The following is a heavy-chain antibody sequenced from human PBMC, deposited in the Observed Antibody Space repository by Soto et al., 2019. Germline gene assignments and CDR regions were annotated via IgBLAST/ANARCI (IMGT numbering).Heavy chain of an antibody. Sequence: SQTLSLTCAISGDSVSSNSAAWNWIRQSPSRGLEWLGRTYYRSKWYNDYAVSVKSRITINPDTSKNQFSLQLNSVTPEDTAVYYCARERVDSTFTHQAYYYGMDDGGQGTTVTVSS. V-gene: IGHV6-1*01. CDR2: TYYRSKWYN. CDR3: ARERVDSTFTHQAYYYGMDD. J-gene: IGHJ6*02. CDR1: GDSVSSNSAA. D-gene: IGHD5-12*01.